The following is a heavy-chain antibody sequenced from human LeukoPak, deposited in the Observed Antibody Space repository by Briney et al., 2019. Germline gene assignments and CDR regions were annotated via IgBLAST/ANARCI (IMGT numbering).Heavy chain of an antibody. Sequence: GGSLRLSCAASGFTFSSYSMNWVRQAPGKGLEWVSSISSSSSYIYYADSVKGRFTISRDNAKNSLYLQMNSLRAEDTAVYYCAREFWDDHDAFDIWGQGTMVTVSS. D-gene: IGHD3-16*01. CDR3: AREFWDDHDAFDI. J-gene: IGHJ3*02. V-gene: IGHV3-21*01. CDR1: GFTFSSYS. CDR2: ISSSSSYI.